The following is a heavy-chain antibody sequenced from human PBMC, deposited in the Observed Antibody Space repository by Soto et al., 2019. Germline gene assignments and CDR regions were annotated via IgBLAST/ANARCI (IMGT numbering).Heavy chain of an antibody. CDR3: ARGMGVWGSYRYVYYYYGMDV. Sequence: PSETLSLTCAVYGGSFSGFYWSWIRQPPGKGLEWIGEINHSGSTNYNPSLKSRVTISVDTSKNQFSLKLSSVTAADTAVYYCARGMGVWGSYRYVYYYYGMDVWGQGTTVTVSS. D-gene: IGHD3-16*02. J-gene: IGHJ6*02. CDR2: INHSGST. V-gene: IGHV4-34*01. CDR1: GGSFSGFY.